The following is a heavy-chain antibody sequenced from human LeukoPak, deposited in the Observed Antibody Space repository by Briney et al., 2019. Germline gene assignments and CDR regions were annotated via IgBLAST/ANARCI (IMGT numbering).Heavy chain of an antibody. CDR1: GYTFTGYY. CDR2: INPNSGGT. J-gene: IGHJ5*02. Sequence: ASVKVSCKASGYTFTGYYMHWVRQAPGQGLEWMGWINPNSGGTNHAQKFQGRVTMTRDTSISTAYMELSRLRSDDTAVYYCARKRKEAGFDPWGQGTLVTVSS. CDR3: ARKRKEAGFDP. V-gene: IGHV1-2*02.